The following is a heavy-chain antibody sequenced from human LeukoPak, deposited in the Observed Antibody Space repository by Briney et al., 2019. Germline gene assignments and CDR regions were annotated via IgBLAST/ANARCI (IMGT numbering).Heavy chain of an antibody. CDR3: AEVRSYDDSGYYDY. J-gene: IGHJ4*02. CDR1: GFTFDDYA. Sequence: GGSLRLSCAASGFTFDDYAMHWVRHAPGKGLEWVSLISWDGSSTYYADSVKGRFTISRGNSNNSLYLQMNSLRAEDTALYYCAEVRSYDDSGYYDYWGQGTLVTVSS. D-gene: IGHD3-22*01. V-gene: IGHV3-43D*04. CDR2: ISWDGSST.